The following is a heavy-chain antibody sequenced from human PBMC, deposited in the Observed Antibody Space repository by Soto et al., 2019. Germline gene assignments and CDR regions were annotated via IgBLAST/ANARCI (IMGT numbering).Heavy chain of an antibody. D-gene: IGHD6-13*01. V-gene: IGHV1-8*01. CDR1: GYTFTSYD. J-gene: IGHJ6*02. CDR3: VRTPGIAAARYYYGMDV. Sequence: ASVKVSCKASGYTFTSYDINWVRQATGQGLEWMGWMNPNSGNTGYAQKFQGRVTMTRNTSISTAYMELSSLRSEDTAVYYCVRTPGIAAARYYYGMDVWGQGTTVTVSS. CDR2: MNPNSGNT.